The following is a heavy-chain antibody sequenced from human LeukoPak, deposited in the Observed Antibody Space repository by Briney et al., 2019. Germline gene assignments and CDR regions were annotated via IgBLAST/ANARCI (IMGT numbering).Heavy chain of an antibody. CDR3: ARDSRQLLILDY. CDR1: GGSISSGGYY. J-gene: IGHJ4*02. V-gene: IGHV4-30-2*01. D-gene: IGHD2-2*01. CDR2: IYHSGST. Sequence: PSQTLSLTCTVSGGSISSGGYYWSWIRQPPGKGLEWIGYIYHSGSTYYNPSLKSRVTISVDRSKNQFSLKLSSVTAADTAVYYCARDSRQLLILDYWGQGTLVTVSS.